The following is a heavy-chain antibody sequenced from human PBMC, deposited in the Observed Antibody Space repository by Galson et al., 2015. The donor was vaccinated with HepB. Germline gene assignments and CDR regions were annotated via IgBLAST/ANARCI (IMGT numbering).Heavy chain of an antibody. J-gene: IGHJ1*01. CDR2: ISYDGSNK. Sequence: SLRLSCAASGFTFSSYGMHWVRQAPGKGLEWVAVISYDGSNKYYADSVKGRFTISRDNSKNTLYLQMNSLRAEDTAVYYCAKDPRMIVVVGYGYFQHWGQGTLVTVSS. CDR3: AKDPRMIVVVGYGYFQH. D-gene: IGHD3-22*01. V-gene: IGHV3-30*18. CDR1: GFTFSSYG.